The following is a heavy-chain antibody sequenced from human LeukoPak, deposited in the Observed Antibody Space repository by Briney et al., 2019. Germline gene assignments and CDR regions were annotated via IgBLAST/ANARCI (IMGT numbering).Heavy chain of an antibody. Sequence: GGSLRLSCAASGFTFSSYAMSWVRQAPGKGLEGVSYISSSGSTIYYADSVKGRFTISRDNAKNSLYLQMNSLRAEDTAVYYCAKDPSRGYYDSSGYPIPYYFDYWGQGTLVTVSS. CDR1: GFTFSSYA. J-gene: IGHJ4*02. CDR2: ISSSGSTI. D-gene: IGHD3-22*01. V-gene: IGHV3-48*04. CDR3: AKDPSRGYYDSSGYPIPYYFDY.